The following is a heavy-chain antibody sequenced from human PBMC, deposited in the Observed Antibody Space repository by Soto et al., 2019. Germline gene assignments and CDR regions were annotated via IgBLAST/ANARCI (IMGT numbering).Heavy chain of an antibody. Sequence: SVKVSCKASGGTFSSYAISWVRQAPGQGLEWMGGIIPIFGTANYAQKFQGRVTITADESTSTAYMELSSLRSEDTAVYYCARDPLITGTTGDYYYYGMDVWGQGTTVTVSS. V-gene: IGHV1-69*13. J-gene: IGHJ6*02. CDR3: ARDPLITGTTGDYYYYGMDV. D-gene: IGHD1-7*01. CDR2: IIPIFGTA. CDR1: GGTFSSYA.